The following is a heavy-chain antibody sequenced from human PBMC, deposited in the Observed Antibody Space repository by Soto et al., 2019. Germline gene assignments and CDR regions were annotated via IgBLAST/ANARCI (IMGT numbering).Heavy chain of an antibody. CDR1: GYTLTELS. J-gene: IGHJ6*02. CDR2: FDPEDGET. D-gene: IGHD2-2*01. CDR3: ATLVVPAAYYYYGMDV. Sequence: ASVKVSCKVSGYTLTELSMHWVRQAPGKGLGWMGGFDPEDGETIYAQKFQGRVTMTEDTSTDTAYIELSSLRSEDTAVYYCATLVVPAAYYYYGMDVWGQGTTVTVSS. V-gene: IGHV1-24*01.